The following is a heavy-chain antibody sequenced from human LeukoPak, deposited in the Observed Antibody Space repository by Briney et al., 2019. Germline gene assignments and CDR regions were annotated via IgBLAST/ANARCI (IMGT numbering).Heavy chain of an antibody. V-gene: IGHV1-24*01. CDR3: ATATLKYSSSWKQIDY. J-gene: IGHJ4*02. Sequence: GASVTVSCKVSGYTLTELSMHWVRQAPGKGLEWMGGFDPEDGETIYAQKFQGRVTMTEDTSTDTAYMELSSLRSEDTAVYYCATATLKYSSSWKQIDYWGQGTLVTVSS. CDR1: GYTLTELS. D-gene: IGHD6-13*01. CDR2: FDPEDGET.